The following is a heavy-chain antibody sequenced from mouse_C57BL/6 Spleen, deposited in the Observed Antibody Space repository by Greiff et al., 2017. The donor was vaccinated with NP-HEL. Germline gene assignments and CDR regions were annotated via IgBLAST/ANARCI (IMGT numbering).Heavy chain of an antibody. D-gene: IGHD1-1*01. CDR2: INPNNGGT. CDR3: ARSGYYGKWFAY. CDR1: GYTFTDYY. Sequence: EVQLQQSGPELVKPGASVKISCKASGYTFTDYYMNWVKQSHGKSLEWIGDINPNNGGTSYNQKFKGKATLTVDKSSSTAYMGLRSLTSEDSAVYSCARSGYYGKWFAYWGQGTLVTVSA. J-gene: IGHJ3*01. V-gene: IGHV1-26*01.